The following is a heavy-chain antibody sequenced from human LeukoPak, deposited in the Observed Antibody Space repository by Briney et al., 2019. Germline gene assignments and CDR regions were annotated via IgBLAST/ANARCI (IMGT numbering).Heavy chain of an antibody. J-gene: IGHJ4*02. CDR1: GGSISGDY. V-gene: IGHV4-59*01. Sequence: SETLSLTCTVSGGSISGDYWSWIRQPPGKGLEWVAYIYYTGATNYNPSLKSRATISVDTSKNQFSLRLSSVTAADTAVYYCARLHGDSTAIFDYWGQGTLVSVS. D-gene: IGHD2-21*01. CDR2: IYYTGAT. CDR3: ARLHGDSTAIFDY.